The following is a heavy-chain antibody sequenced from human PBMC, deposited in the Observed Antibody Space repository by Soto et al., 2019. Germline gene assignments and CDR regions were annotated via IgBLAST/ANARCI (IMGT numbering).Heavy chain of an antibody. CDR3: ARVVDGALLWDVYYYYGMDV. Sequence: GASVKVSCKASVYTFPSYDINWVRQATGQGLEWMGWINPNSGNTGYAQKFQGRVTMTRNTSISTAYMELSSLRSEDTAVYYCARVVDGALLWDVYYYYGMDVWGQGTTVTVSS. V-gene: IGHV1-8*01. CDR1: VYTFPSYD. D-gene: IGHD3-10*01. J-gene: IGHJ6*02. CDR2: INPNSGNT.